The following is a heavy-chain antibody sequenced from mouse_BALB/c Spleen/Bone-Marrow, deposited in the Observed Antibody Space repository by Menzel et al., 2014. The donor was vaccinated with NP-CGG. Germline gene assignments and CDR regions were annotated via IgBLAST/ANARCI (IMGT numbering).Heavy chain of an antibody. D-gene: IGHD1-1*01. J-gene: IGHJ3*01. V-gene: IGHV1-74*01. CDR1: GYTFTGYW. CDR2: IDPYDSET. CDR3: AYGSSFGFAY. Sequence: VKLVESGAELVRPGASVKLSCRTSGYTFTGYWMNWVKQRPEQGLEWIGRIDPYDSETHYNQKFKVKAILTVDESSSTAYMQLSSLTSEDSAVYYCAYGSSFGFAYWGQGTLVTVSA.